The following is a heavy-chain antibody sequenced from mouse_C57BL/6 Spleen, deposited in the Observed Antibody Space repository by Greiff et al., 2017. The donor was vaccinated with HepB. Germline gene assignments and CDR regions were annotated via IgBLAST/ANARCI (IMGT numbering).Heavy chain of an antibody. CDR3: AMQGVSYYSKEAWFAY. Sequence: EVKLVESGGDLVKPGGSLKLSCAASGFTFSSYGMSWVRQTPDKRLEWVATISSGGSYTYYPDSVKGRFTISRDNAKNTLYLQMSSLKSEDTAMYYCAMQGVSYYSKEAWFAYWGQGTLVTVSA. J-gene: IGHJ3*01. CDR1: GFTFSSYG. V-gene: IGHV5-6*01. CDR2: ISSGGSYT. D-gene: IGHD2-5*01.